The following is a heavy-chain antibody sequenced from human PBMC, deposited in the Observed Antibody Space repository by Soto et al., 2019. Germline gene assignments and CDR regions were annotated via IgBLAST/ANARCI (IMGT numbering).Heavy chain of an antibody. CDR2: IYYSGST. V-gene: IGHV4-39*01. Sequence: SETLSLTCTVSGGSISSSSYYWGWIRQPPGKGLEWIGSIYYSGSTYYNPSLKSRVTISVDTSKNQFSLKLSSVTAADTAVYYCASAMENYYDSSGYYYVGNWFDPWGQGTLVTVSS. J-gene: IGHJ5*02. D-gene: IGHD3-22*01. CDR1: GGSISSSSYY. CDR3: ASAMENYYDSSGYYYVGNWFDP.